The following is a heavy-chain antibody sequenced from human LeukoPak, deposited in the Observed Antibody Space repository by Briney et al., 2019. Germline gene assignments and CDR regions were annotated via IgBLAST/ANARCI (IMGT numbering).Heavy chain of an antibody. J-gene: IGHJ4*02. D-gene: IGHD3/OR15-3a*01. CDR3: ARDRDWSFDY. V-gene: IGHV3-7*05. CDR2: IKPDGSEK. Sequence: PGGSLRLSCADSGITFSGNWMSWVRQAPGKGLEWVAHIKPDGSEKYYVDSVRGRFTISRDNAENSLYLEMNSLRVEDTAVYYCARDRDWSFDYWGQGTLVTVSS. CDR1: GITFSGNW.